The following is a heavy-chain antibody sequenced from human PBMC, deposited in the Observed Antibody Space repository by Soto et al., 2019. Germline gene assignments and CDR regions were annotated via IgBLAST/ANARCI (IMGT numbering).Heavy chain of an antibody. V-gene: IGHV1-69*01. CDR2: IIPLFGTA. J-gene: IGHJ4*02. CDR3: ATELGENPASPFDA. Sequence: QVQLVQSGADVKKPGSSVKVSCQASGVTFSSETLGWVRQAPGQGLEWVGGIIPLFGTASYAQKLQGRVTITADESTITVYLELSSLRSDDTAVYFCATELGENPASPFDAWGQGTLVTVSS. CDR1: GVTFSSET. D-gene: IGHD3-10*01.